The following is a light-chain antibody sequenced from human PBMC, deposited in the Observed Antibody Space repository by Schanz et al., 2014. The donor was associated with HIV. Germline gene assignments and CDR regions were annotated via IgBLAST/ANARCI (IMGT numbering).Light chain of an antibody. CDR1: SSNIGSNF. V-gene: IGLV1-44*01. CDR3: AAWDDNLKAWV. J-gene: IGLJ3*02. CDR2: RNS. Sequence: QSVLTQPPSASGTPGQRVTISCSGSSSNIGSNFVYWYQRLPGTAPKLLIFRNSQRPSGVPDRFSGSRSGTSASLAISGLESDDEATYYCAAWDDNLKAWVSGGGTKPTVL.